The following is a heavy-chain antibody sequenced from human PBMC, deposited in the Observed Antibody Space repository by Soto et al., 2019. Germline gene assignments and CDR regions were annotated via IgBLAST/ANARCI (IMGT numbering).Heavy chain of an antibody. V-gene: IGHV4-39*01. CDR3: ARHLDDIVATPFDY. CDR2: IYYSGST. D-gene: IGHD5-12*01. J-gene: IGHJ4*02. Sequence: QLQLQESGPGLVKPSETLSLTCTVSGGSISSSSYYWGWIRQPPGMGLEWIGSIYYSGSTYYNPSLKSRVTISVDTSKNQFSLKLSSVTAADTAVYYCARHLDDIVATPFDYWGQGTLVTVSS. CDR1: GGSISSSSYY.